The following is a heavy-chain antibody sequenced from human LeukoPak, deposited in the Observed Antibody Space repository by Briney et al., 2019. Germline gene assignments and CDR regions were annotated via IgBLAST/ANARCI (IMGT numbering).Heavy chain of an antibody. J-gene: IGHJ4*02. D-gene: IGHD1-1*01. CDR3: ARDLEALAAIDY. V-gene: IGHV1-2*06. CDR1: GYSFTGYY. CDR2: INPNSGGT. Sequence: ASVHVSCKASGYSFTGYYIHWVRQAPGQGLEWMGRINPNSGGTNYAQKFQVRLTMTRDTSISTAYMELSRLTSGDTAVYFCARDLEALAAIDYWGQGTLVTVSS.